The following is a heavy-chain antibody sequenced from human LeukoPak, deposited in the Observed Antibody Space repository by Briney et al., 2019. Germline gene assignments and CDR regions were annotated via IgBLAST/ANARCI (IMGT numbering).Heavy chain of an antibody. CDR2: ISYDGSNK. V-gene: IGHV3-30-3*01. D-gene: IGHD6-13*01. CDR3: ARDRAIAAALPPLRQLDYGMDV. J-gene: IGHJ6*02. Sequence: GGSLRLSCAASGFTFSSYAMHWVRQAPGKGLGWVAVISYDGSNKYYADSVKGRFTISRDNSKNTLYLQMNSLRAEDTAVYYCARDRAIAAALPPLRQLDYGMDVWGQGTTVTVSS. CDR1: GFTFSSYA.